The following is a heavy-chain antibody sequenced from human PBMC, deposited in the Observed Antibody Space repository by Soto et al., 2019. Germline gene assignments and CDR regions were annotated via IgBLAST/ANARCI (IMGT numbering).Heavy chain of an antibody. CDR1: GFTFSSYS. V-gene: IGHV3-48*02. CDR2: ISSSSTI. J-gene: IGHJ5*02. CDR3: ARDRGIAALSWFDP. Sequence: GGSLRLSCAASGFTFSSYSMNWVRQAPGKGLEWVSYISSSSTIYYADSVKGRFTISRDNAKNSLYLQMNSLRDEDTAVYYCARDRGIAALSWFDPWGQGTLVTVSS. D-gene: IGHD6-13*01.